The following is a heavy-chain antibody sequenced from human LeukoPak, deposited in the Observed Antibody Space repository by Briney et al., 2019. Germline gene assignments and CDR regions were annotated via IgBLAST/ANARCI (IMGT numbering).Heavy chain of an antibody. CDR3: GRGLRYSESYIVEY. D-gene: IGHD1-26*01. CDR1: GGSVTADNYF. CDR2: IYYTAGS. Sequence: SETLSLTCTVSGGSVTADNYFWSWTRQPPGEGLEWIGYIYYTAGSYYNPSLKSRVTMSIDASANQFSLKLNSVTAADTAVYHCGRGLRYSESYIVEYWGLGTLVTVSS. V-gene: IGHV4-30-4*08. J-gene: IGHJ4*02.